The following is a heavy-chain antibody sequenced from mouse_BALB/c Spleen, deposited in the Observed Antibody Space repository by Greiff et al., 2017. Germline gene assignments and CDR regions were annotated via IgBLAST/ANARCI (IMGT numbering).Heavy chain of an antibody. V-gene: IGHV3-6*02. CDR2: ISYEGSN. D-gene: IGHD3-1*01. Sequence: EVKLQESGPGLVKPSQSLSLTCSVTGYSITSGYYWNWIRQFPGNQLEWMGYISYEGSNNYNPSLKNRISITRDTSKNQFFLKLNSVTTEDTATYYCARDSSGFSWFAYWGQGTLVTVSA. J-gene: IGHJ3*01. CDR3: ARDSSGFSWFAY. CDR1: GYSITSGYY.